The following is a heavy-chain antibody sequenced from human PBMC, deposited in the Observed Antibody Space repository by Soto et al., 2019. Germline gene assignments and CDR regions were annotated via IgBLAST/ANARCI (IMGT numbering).Heavy chain of an antibody. CDR1: GFSLSTSGVG. D-gene: IGHD3-22*01. J-gene: IGHJ5*02. Sequence: QITLKESGPTLVKPTQTLTLTCTFSGFSLSTSGVGVGWIRQPPGKALEWLALIYWDDDKRYSPSLKSRLTIPKETSKNQVVLTTTNMDPVDTATYYCAHSLIGYYYDSSGSNWFDPWGQGTLVTVSS. CDR3: AHSLIGYYYDSSGSNWFDP. V-gene: IGHV2-5*02. CDR2: IYWDDDK.